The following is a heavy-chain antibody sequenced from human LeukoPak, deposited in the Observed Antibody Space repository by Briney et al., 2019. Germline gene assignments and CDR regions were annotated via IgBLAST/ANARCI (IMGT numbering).Heavy chain of an antibody. J-gene: IGHJ4*02. V-gene: IGHV3-48*03. CDR1: GFIFSSYE. Sequence: GGSLRLSCAASGFIFSSYEMKWVRQAPGKGLEGVSYISSGSITYYADSVKGRFTISRDNAKKSLYLQMNSLRAEDTAVYYCARIAVTGMWYFDYWGQGTQVTVSS. D-gene: IGHD6-19*01. CDR2: ISSGSIT. CDR3: ARIAVTGMWYFDY.